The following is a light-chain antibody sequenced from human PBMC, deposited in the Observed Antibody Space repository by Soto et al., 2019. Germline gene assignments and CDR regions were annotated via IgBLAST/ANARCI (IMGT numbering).Light chain of an antibody. CDR2: DTS. Sequence: DIQMTQSPSSLSASLGDRVSITCLASHDITNSLNWYQQKPGNPPKLLIYDTSFLEAGVPSRFSGSGSGTHFTFTISSLQPEDAATYYCQQNDDFPITFGQGTRLEI. V-gene: IGKV1-33*01. CDR3: QQNDDFPIT. J-gene: IGKJ5*01. CDR1: HDITNS.